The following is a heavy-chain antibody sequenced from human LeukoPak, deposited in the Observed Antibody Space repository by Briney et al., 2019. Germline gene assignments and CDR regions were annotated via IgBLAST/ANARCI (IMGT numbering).Heavy chain of an antibody. D-gene: IGHD3-10*01. Sequence: KASETLSLTCTVSGGSISSYYWSWIRQPAGKGLEWIGSIYYSGSTYYNPSLKSRVSISVDTSKNQFSLKLSSVTAADTAVYYCARDARVQKWFGELLKTTTYYFDYWGQGTLVTVSS. CDR3: ARDARVQKWFGELLKTTTYYFDY. CDR2: IYYSGST. CDR1: GGSISSYY. J-gene: IGHJ4*02. V-gene: IGHV4-4*07.